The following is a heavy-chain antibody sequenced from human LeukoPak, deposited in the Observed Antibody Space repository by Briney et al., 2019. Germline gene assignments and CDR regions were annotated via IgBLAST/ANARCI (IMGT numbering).Heavy chain of an antibody. V-gene: IGHV1-2*02. J-gene: IGHJ4*02. CDR3: ARGWRSPTMVRGVMTKGDY. D-gene: IGHD3-10*01. Sequence: ASVKVSCKASGYTFTDYYMHWVRQAPGQGLEWMGWINPNSGGTNYAQKFQGRVTMTRDTSISTAYMELSRLRSDDTAVYYCARGWRSPTMVRGVMTKGDYWGQGTLVTVSS. CDR2: INPNSGGT. CDR1: GYTFTDYY.